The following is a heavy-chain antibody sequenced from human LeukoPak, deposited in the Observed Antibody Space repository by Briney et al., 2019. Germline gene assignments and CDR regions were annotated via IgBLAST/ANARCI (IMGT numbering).Heavy chain of an antibody. Sequence: ASVKVSCKASGYTFTGYYMHWVRQAPGQGLEWMGWINPNSGGTNYAQKFQGRVTMTRDTSTSTVYMELSSLRSEDTAVYYCARSGEATLTYYYDSSGYWEYFQHWGQGTLVTVSS. CDR1: GYTFTGYY. J-gene: IGHJ1*01. D-gene: IGHD3-22*01. CDR3: ARSGEATLTYYYDSSGYWEYFQH. CDR2: INPNSGGT. V-gene: IGHV1-2*02.